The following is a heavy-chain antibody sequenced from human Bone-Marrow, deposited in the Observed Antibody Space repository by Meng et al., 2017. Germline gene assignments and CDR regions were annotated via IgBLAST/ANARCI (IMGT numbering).Heavy chain of an antibody. J-gene: IGHJ3*02. Sequence: GGSLRLSCAASGFSVISNYMTWVRQAPGEGLEWVSVIYRDGSTYYADSVKGRFTISRDSSKNTVYVQMNSLRGEDTAVYYCARAIAVAGFDAFAIWGQGKKV. CDR3: ARAIAVAGFDAFAI. V-gene: IGHV3-66*02. CDR2: IYRDGST. CDR1: GFSVISNY. D-gene: IGHD6-13*01.